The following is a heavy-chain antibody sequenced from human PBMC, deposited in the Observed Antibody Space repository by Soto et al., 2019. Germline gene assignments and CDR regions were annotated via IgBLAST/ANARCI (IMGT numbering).Heavy chain of an antibody. J-gene: IGHJ6*02. CDR3: VQSRCGGDCLRSYSSHYYYGVDV. D-gene: IGHD2-21*02. Sequence: QITLKESGPALVKPTQTLTLTCTFSGFSLSTGGVGVGWIRQPPGKALEWLALIYWDNDKRYSPSLKSRLTVTKYTSKNQVVLTMTNMDPVDTATYYCVQSRCGGDCLRSYSSHYYYGVDVWGQGTTVTVFS. V-gene: IGHV2-5*02. CDR2: IYWDNDK. CDR1: GFSLSTGGVG.